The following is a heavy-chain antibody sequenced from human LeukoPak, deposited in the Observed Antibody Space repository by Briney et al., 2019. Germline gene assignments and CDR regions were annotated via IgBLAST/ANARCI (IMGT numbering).Heavy chain of an antibody. CDR1: GGSISSYY. Sequence: PSETLSLTCTVSGGSISSYYWSWIRQPPGKGLEWIGYIYYSGSTNYNPSLKSRVTISVDTSKNEFYLKLSSVNAADTAVYYCARSGYSSSWYGVSDYWGQGTLVTVSS. D-gene: IGHD6-13*01. CDR3: ARSGYSSSWYGVSDY. CDR2: IYYSGST. V-gene: IGHV4-59*08. J-gene: IGHJ4*02.